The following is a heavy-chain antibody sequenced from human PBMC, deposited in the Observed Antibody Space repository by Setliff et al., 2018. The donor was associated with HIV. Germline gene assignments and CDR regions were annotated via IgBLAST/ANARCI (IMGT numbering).Heavy chain of an antibody. V-gene: IGHV3-15*01. CDR2: IKSKTDGGTT. J-gene: IGHJ4*02. CDR1: GFAFSNAW. Sequence: PGGSLRLSCAASGFAFSNAWMSWVRQAPGKGLKWVGRIKSKTDGGTTDYAAPVKGRFTISRDDSKNTLYLQMNSLKTEDTAVYYCTTDVPTYYYDYIPADYWGQGTLVTVSS. D-gene: IGHD3-22*01. CDR3: TTDVPTYYYDYIPADY.